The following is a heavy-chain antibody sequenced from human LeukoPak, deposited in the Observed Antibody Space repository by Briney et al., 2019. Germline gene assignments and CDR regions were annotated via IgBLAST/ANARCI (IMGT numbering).Heavy chain of an antibody. CDR3: ARGRYCSGGSCLGGKWFDP. Sequence: SETLSLTCAVYGGSVSGYYWSWIRHPPGKGLEWIGEINHSGGANYKPSLKSRVTISADASKNQFSLKVRSVTAADTAVYYCARGRYCSGGSCLGGKWFDPWGQGTLVTVSS. CDR2: INHSGGA. D-gene: IGHD2-15*01. CDR1: GGSVSGYY. J-gene: IGHJ5*02. V-gene: IGHV4-34*01.